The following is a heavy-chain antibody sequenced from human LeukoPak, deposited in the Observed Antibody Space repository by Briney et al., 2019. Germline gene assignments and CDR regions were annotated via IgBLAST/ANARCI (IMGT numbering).Heavy chain of an antibody. CDR2: ISWNGGFI. Sequence: GRSLRLSCAASGFTFDDYAMHWVRQAPGRGPEWVSTISWNGGFIDYADSVKGRLTISRDNAKNSLYLQNNLLRPDDTAFYYCARIGYNSGFDAFDIWGQGTLVTVSS. V-gene: IGHV3-9*01. J-gene: IGHJ3*02. CDR3: ARIGYNSGFDAFDI. CDR1: GFTFDDYA. D-gene: IGHD6-19*01.